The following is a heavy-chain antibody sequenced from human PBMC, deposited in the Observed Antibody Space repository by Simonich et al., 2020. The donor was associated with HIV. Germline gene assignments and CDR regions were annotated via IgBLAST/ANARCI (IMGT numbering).Heavy chain of an antibody. CDR2: ISYDGSNK. J-gene: IGHJ4*02. CDR3: ASGGSISSVWADDY. Sequence: QVQLVESGGGVVQPGRSLRLSCAASGFTFSSYAMHWVRPAPGKGLEWVAVISYDGSNKYYADSVKGRFTISRDNSKNTLYRQMNSLRAEDTAVYYCASGGSISSVWADDYWGQGTLVTVSS. D-gene: IGHD3-16*01. V-gene: IGHV3-30*07. CDR1: GFTFSSYA.